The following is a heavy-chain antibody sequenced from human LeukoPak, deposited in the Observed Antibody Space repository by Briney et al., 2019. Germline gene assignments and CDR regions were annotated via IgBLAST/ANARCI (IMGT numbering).Heavy chain of an antibody. Sequence: RASVKVSCKASGYTFTDYYMHWVRQAPGQGLEWMGWINFNSGGTKYAQKFQGRVTMTRDTSISTTYMELSSLRSDDTAVYYCARDPASPTLPEDYWGQGTLVTVSS. J-gene: IGHJ4*02. CDR1: GYTFTDYY. CDR2: INFNSGGT. CDR3: ARDPASPTLPEDY. D-gene: IGHD1-14*01. V-gene: IGHV1-2*02.